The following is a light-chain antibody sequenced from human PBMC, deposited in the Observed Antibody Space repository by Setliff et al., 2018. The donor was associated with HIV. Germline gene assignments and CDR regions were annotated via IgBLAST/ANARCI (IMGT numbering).Light chain of an antibody. V-gene: IGLV2-14*01. Sequence: QSALTQPASASGSPGQSITISCTGTRSDVGADIYVSWYQHHPGKAPKLIIYEVSNRPSGVSNRFSGSKSGNTASLTISGLQAENEADYYCCSNTGSNTYVFGSGTKVTVL. CDR1: RSDVGADIY. CDR2: EVS. CDR3: CSNTGSNTYV. J-gene: IGLJ1*01.